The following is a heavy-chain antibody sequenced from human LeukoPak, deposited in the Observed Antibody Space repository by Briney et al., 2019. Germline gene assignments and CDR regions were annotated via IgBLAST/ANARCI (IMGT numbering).Heavy chain of an antibody. J-gene: IGHJ4*02. CDR2: INHSGST. Sequence: SETLSLTCGVHGGSFNDYSWTWIRQSPGKGLEWFGEINHSGSTSYNPSLKSRFTMSVDASKNQFSLRLSSVTAADTAVYYCARLGLYTSSWHRYYYFDYWGQGTLVTVSS. D-gene: IGHD6-13*01. CDR1: GGSFNDYS. V-gene: IGHV4-34*01. CDR3: ARLGLYTSSWHRYYYFDY.